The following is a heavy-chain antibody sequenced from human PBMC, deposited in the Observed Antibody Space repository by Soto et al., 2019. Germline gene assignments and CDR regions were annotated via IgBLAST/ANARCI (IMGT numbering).Heavy chain of an antibody. CDR2: IYPSDSDT. J-gene: IGHJ4*02. CDR1: GYSFTSDW. D-gene: IGHD6-6*01. Sequence: GESLKISCKGSGYSFTSDWIAWLGQMPGKGLEWMGIIYPSDSDTRYSPSFQGPVTMSADKSISTAYLEWSRLKASDTAKYYCARQGSSAGLGLDYWGQGTLVTVSS. V-gene: IGHV5-51*01. CDR3: ARQGSSAGLGLDY.